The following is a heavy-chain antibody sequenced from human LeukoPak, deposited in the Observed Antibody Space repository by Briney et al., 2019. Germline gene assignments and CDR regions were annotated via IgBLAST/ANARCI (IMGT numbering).Heavy chain of an antibody. CDR1: GFTFSSYA. V-gene: IGHV3-30*14. J-gene: IGHJ4*02. CDR3: ARSPCTNGVCSPSFDY. Sequence: PGGSLRLSCAASGFTFSSYAMHWVRQAPGKGLEWVAVISYDGSNKYYADSVKGRFTISRDNSKNTLYLQMNSLRAEDTAVYYCARSPCTNGVCSPSFDYWGQGTLVTVSS. D-gene: IGHD2-8*01. CDR2: ISYDGSNK.